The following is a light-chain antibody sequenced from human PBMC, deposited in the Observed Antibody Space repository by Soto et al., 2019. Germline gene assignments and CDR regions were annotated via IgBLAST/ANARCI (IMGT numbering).Light chain of an antibody. J-gene: IGKJ1*01. Sequence: EILLPQSQGTLSSSPGERSKISFRASQIVTSNYLAWYQQKRGQAPRLLIWGASIRATGLPDRFSGGGSGTDFTLTISRLEAEDFAVYYCQKYGSSPGTFGQGNKGDIK. CDR3: QKYGSSPGT. V-gene: IGKV3-20*01. CDR2: GAS. CDR1: QIVTSNY.